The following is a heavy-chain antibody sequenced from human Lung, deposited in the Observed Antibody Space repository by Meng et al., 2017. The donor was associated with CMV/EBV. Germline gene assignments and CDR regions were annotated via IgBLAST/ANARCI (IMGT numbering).Heavy chain of an antibody. Sequence: GESLKISCAASGFTFSSYAMSWVRQAPGKGLEWVSAISGSGGSTYYADSVKGRFTISRDNSKNTLYLQMNTVTAEDTAIYYCAHDTGTRGVDNWGQGTLVXVSS. CDR2: ISGSGGST. J-gene: IGHJ4*02. D-gene: IGHD1-1*01. CDR3: AHDTGTRGVDN. V-gene: IGHV3-23*01. CDR1: GFTFSSYA.